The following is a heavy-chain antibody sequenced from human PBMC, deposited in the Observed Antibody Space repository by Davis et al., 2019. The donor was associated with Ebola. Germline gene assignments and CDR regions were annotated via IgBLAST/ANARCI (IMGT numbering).Heavy chain of an antibody. Sequence: GESLKISCTASGFTFSSYAMSWVRQAPGKGLEWVSSISSSSSYIYYADSVKGRFTISRDNAKNSLYLQMNSLRAEDTAVYYCARARGCSGGSCYSGSRFYGMDVWGQGTTVTVSS. V-gene: IGHV3-21*01. D-gene: IGHD2-15*01. CDR3: ARARGCSGGSCYSGSRFYGMDV. CDR1: GFTFSSYA. J-gene: IGHJ6*02. CDR2: ISSSSSYI.